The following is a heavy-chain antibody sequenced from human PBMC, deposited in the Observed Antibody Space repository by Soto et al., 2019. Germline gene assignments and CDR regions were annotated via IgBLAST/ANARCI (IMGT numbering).Heavy chain of an antibody. CDR2: IYYSGST. CDR3: ARLSLRYFDLDY. Sequence: PSETLSLTCTVSGGSISSGDYYWSWIRQPPGKGLEWIGYIYYSGSTYYNPSLKSRVTISVDTSKNQFSLKLSSVTAADTAVYYCARLSLRYFDLDYWGQGTLVTVSS. D-gene: IGHD3-9*01. CDR1: GGSISSGDYY. V-gene: IGHV4-30-4*01. J-gene: IGHJ4*02.